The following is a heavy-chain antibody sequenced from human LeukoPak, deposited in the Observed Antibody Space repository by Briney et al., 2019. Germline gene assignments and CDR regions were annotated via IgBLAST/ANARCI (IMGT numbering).Heavy chain of an antibody. Sequence: GGSLRLSCAASGFTFSSYGMHWVRQAPGKGLEWAAVISHDGSNKYYADSVKGRFTISRDNSKNTLYLQMNSLRAEDTAVYYCAKDLYDSSGYYFPLDYWGQGTLVTVSS. D-gene: IGHD3-22*01. CDR2: ISHDGSNK. J-gene: IGHJ4*02. CDR1: GFTFSSYG. V-gene: IGHV3-30*18. CDR3: AKDLYDSSGYYFPLDY.